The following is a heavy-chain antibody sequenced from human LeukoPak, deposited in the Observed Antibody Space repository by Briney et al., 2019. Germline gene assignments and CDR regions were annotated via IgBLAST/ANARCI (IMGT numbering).Heavy chain of an antibody. Sequence: SETLSLTCTVSGGSISSGSYYWSWIRQPAGKGLEWIGRIYTSGSTNYNPSLKSRVTISVDTSKNQFSLKLSSVTAADTAVYYCARLAAAGRGDYWGQGTLVTVSS. J-gene: IGHJ4*02. D-gene: IGHD6-13*01. V-gene: IGHV4-61*02. CDR3: ARLAAAGRGDY. CDR2: IYTSGST. CDR1: GGSISSGSYY.